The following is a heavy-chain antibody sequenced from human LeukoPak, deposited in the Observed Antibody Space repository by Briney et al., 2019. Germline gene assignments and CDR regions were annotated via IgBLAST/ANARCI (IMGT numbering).Heavy chain of an antibody. J-gene: IGHJ4*02. D-gene: IGHD5/OR15-5a*01. V-gene: IGHV3-43*02. CDR3: TKDIGERGYSVH. Sequence: TGGPLRLSCAASGFIFDDYAMHWVRQAPGKGLEWVSLISGDGGGTYYADSVKGRFTISRDNSKNSLYLQMNGLRTEDTALYYCTKDIGERGYSVHWGQGTLVTVSS. CDR1: GFIFDDYA. CDR2: ISGDGGGT.